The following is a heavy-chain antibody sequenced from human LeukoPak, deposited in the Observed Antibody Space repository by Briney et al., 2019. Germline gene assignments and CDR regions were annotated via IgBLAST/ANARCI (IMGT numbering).Heavy chain of an antibody. J-gene: IGHJ5*02. Sequence: SETLSLTCTVSGGSISSYYWSWIRQPAGKGLEWIGGIYTSGSTNYNPSLKSRVTMSVDTSKNQFSLKLSSVTAPDTAVYYCARDGGVRGVNWFDPWGQGNLVTVSS. D-gene: IGHD3-10*01. V-gene: IGHV4-4*07. CDR1: GGSISSYY. CDR2: IYTSGST. CDR3: ARDGGVRGVNWFDP.